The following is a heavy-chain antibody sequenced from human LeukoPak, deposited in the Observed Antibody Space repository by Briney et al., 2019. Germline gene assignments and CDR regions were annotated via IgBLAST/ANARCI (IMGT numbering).Heavy chain of an antibody. CDR1: GGSFSGYY. CDR3: ARAWWPIDY. CDR2: INHSGST. D-gene: IGHD2-15*01. J-gene: IGHJ4*02. V-gene: IGHV4-34*01. Sequence: SETLSLTCAVYGGSFSGYYWSWIRQPPGKGLEWIGEINHSGSTNYNPSLKSRVTISVDTSKNQFSLKLSSVTAADTAVYYCARAWWPIDYWGQGTLVTVSS.